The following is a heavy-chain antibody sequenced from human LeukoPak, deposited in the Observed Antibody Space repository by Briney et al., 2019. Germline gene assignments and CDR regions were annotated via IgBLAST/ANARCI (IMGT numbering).Heavy chain of an antibody. CDR1: GFNFRAYW. CDR2: IYSGGST. J-gene: IGHJ4*02. D-gene: IGHD1-26*01. CDR3: ASQVGY. V-gene: IGHV3-66*04. Sequence: GGSLRLSCTTSGFNFRAYWMAWVRQAPGKGLEWVSVIYSGGSTYYADSVKGRFTISRDNSKNTLYLQMNSLRAEDTAVYYCASQVGYWGQGTLVTVSS.